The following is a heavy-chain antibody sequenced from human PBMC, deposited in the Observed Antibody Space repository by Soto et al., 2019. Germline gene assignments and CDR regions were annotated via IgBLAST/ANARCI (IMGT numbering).Heavy chain of an antibody. J-gene: IGHJ5*02. V-gene: IGHV4-34*01. D-gene: IGHD3-22*01. Sequence: PSETLSLTCAVYGGSFSGYYWSWIRQPPGKGLEWIGEINHSGSTNYNPSLKSRVTISVDTSKNQFSLKLSSVTAADTAVYYCARGRRRFRMIVVVITTGDWFDPWGQGTLVTVS. CDR1: GGSFSGYY. CDR2: INHSGST. CDR3: ARGRRRFRMIVVVITTGDWFDP.